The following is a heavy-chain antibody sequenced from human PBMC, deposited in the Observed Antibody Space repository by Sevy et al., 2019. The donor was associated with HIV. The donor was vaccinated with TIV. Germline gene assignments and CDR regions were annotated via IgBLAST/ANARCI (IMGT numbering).Heavy chain of an antibody. V-gene: IGHV1-8*01. CDR3: ARGTVLLGIVVVPAARGWFDP. J-gene: IGHJ5*02. CDR2: MNPNSGNT. CDR1: GYTFTNYD. Sequence: ASVKVSCKASGYTFTNYDINWVRQATGQGLEWMGWMNPNSGNTGYPQKFQGRVTMTRNTSISTAYMELSSLRSEDTAVYYCARGTVLLGIVVVPAARGWFDPWGQRTLVTVSS. D-gene: IGHD2-2*03.